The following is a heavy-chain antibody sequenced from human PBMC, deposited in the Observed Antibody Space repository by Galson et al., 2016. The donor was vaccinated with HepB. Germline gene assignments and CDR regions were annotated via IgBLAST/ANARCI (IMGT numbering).Heavy chain of an antibody. J-gene: IGHJ4*02. Sequence: SLRLSCADSSFTLSNSGMNWVRQAPGKGLEWVASISRAGTYINYADSVKGRFTISRDNAKNSLSLQMNSLRAEYTALYYCARIPHYNDNGGYSGLDYWGQGTLVTVSS. V-gene: IGHV3-21*01. D-gene: IGHD3-22*01. CDR2: ISRAGTYI. CDR1: SFTLSNSG. CDR3: ARIPHYNDNGGYSGLDY.